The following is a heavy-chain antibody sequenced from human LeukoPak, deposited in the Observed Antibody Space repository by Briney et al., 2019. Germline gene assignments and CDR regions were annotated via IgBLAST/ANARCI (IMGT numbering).Heavy chain of an antibody. CDR1: GFTFSSYA. Sequence: GGSLRLSCAASGFTFSSYAMSWVRQAPGKGLEWVSSISSSSSYIYYADSVKGRFTISRDNAKNSLYLQMNSLRAEDTAVYYCAREMIHGAFDIWGQGTMVTVSS. D-gene: IGHD3-16*01. CDR3: AREMIHGAFDI. CDR2: ISSSSSYI. J-gene: IGHJ3*02. V-gene: IGHV3-21*01.